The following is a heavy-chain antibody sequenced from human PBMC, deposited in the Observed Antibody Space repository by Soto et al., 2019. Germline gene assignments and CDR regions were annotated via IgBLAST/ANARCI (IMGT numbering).Heavy chain of an antibody. CDR3: ARRRSTVTTPWFYHGMDV. CDR1: GFAFSDYG. Sequence: QVQLEESGGGVVQPGRSLRLSCTASGFAFSDYGMHWVRQAPGKGLERVAIIFYDGGHKYYADSVKGRFTISRDNSRNTVELQMNGLRAEDTATYFCARRRSTVTTPWFYHGMDVWGRGTTVTVSS. V-gene: IGHV3-33*01. J-gene: IGHJ6*02. D-gene: IGHD4-17*01. CDR2: IFYDGGHK.